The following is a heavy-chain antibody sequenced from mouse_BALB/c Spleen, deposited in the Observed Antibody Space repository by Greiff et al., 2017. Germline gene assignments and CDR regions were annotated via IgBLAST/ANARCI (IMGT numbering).Heavy chain of an antibody. CDR3: ARSYYGLYYFDD. CDR1: GFNIKDTY. J-gene: IGHJ2*01. Sequence: VQLQQSGAELVKPGASVKLSCTASGFNIKDTYMHWVKQRPEQGLEWIGRIDPANGNTKYDPKFQGKATITADTSSNTAYLQLSSLTSEDTAVYYCARSYYGLYYFDDWGQGTTLTVSS. V-gene: IGHV14-3*02. D-gene: IGHD1-1*01. CDR2: IDPANGNT.